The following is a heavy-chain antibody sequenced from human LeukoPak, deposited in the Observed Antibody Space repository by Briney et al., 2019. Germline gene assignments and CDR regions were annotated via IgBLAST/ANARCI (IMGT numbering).Heavy chain of an antibody. CDR2: IYYSGST. J-gene: IGHJ3*02. Sequence: SETLSLTCTVSGGSISSYYWSWLRQPPGKGLEWIGYIYYSGSTNYNPSLKSRVTISVDTSKNQFSLKLSSVTAADTAVYYCARTTVDYGLLDAFDIWGQGTMVTVSS. CDR1: GGSISSYY. CDR3: ARTTVDYGLLDAFDI. V-gene: IGHV4-59*01. D-gene: IGHD4-17*01.